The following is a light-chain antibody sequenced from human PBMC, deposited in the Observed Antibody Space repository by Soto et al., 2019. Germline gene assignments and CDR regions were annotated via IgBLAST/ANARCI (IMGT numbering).Light chain of an antibody. Sequence: QSALTQPASVSGSPGQSITISCTGTSSYVGSYNLVSWYQQHPGKAPKFMIYGVTKRPSGVSNRFSGSKSGNTASLTISGLQAEDEADYYCCSYAGSNTYVFGTGTKVTVL. CDR1: SSYVGSYNL. V-gene: IGLV2-23*02. J-gene: IGLJ1*01. CDR2: GVT. CDR3: CSYAGSNTYV.